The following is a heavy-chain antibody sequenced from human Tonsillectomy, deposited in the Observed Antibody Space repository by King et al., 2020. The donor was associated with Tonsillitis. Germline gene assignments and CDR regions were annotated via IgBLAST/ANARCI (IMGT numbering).Heavy chain of an antibody. J-gene: IGHJ6*03. CDR2: IIPIFGTT. D-gene: IGHD5-18*01. V-gene: IGHV1-69*12. Sequence: QLVQSGAEVKKPGSSVKVSCKASGGTFSSHAISWVRQAPGQGLEWMGGIIPIFGTTNYAQKFQGRVTITADESTSTAYMELSSLRSEDTAVYYCARPSGYSRSPALYYYVEVWGNGTTVTVS. CDR3: ARPSGYSRSPALYYYVEV. CDR1: GGTFSSHA.